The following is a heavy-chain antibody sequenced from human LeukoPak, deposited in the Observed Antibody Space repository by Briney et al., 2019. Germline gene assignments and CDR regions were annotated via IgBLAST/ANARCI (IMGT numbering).Heavy chain of an antibody. CDR2: IISDGRST. J-gene: IGHJ4*02. Sequence: GGSLRLSCAASGFTFSNYWMHWVRQTPGKGLVWVSRIISDGRSTCYADSVKGRFTISRDNAENTLYLQMNSLRAEDTAVYYCARDGSLPDYWGQGTLVTVSS. CDR1: GFTFSNYW. CDR3: ARDGSLPDY. V-gene: IGHV3-74*01.